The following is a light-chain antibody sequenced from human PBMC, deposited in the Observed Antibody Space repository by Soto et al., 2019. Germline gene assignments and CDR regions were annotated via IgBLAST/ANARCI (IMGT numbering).Light chain of an antibody. V-gene: IGLV2-14*01. CDR2: EVH. J-gene: IGLJ1*01. CDR3: CAYVNSRSYV. CDR1: MRDVGAYNL. Sequence: QSVLTQPASVSGSPGQSITISCAGTMRDVGAYNLVSWYQQHPGRAPQLIIYEVHNRPSGISFRFSGSKSGNTASLTISGLQAEDEADYYCCAYVNSRSYVFGSGTKVTVL.